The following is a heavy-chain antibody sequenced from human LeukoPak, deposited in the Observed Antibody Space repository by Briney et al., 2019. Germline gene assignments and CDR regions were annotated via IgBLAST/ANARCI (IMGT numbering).Heavy chain of an antibody. J-gene: IGHJ6*02. CDR1: GYTFTSYD. CDR2: MNPNSSNT. Sequence: ASVKVSCKASGYTFTSYDINWVRQATGQGLEWMGWMNPNSSNTGYAQKFQGRVTMTRNTSISTAYMELSSLRSEDTAVYYCARHRRYFDWLLPYGMDVWGQGTTVTVSS. V-gene: IGHV1-8*01. D-gene: IGHD3-9*01. CDR3: ARHRRYFDWLLPYGMDV.